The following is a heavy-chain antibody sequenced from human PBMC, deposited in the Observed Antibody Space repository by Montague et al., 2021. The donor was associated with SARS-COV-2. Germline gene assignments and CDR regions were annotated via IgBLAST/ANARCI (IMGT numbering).Heavy chain of an antibody. D-gene: IGHD3-3*01. Sequence: SLRLSLSASGFTFSNYAMSWVRQAPGKGLEWVSLIYSGGSSTYYADSVKGRFTISRDNSKNTLYLQMNSLRAEDTAVYYCAKDPHYDFWSGYYFDYWGQGTLVTVSS. V-gene: IGHV3-23*03. CDR2: IYSGGSST. CDR3: AKDPHYDFWSGYYFDY. CDR1: GFTFSNYA. J-gene: IGHJ4*02.